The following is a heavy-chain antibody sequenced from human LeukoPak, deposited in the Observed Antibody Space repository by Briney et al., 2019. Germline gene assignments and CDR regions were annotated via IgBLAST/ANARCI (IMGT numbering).Heavy chain of an antibody. CDR1: GYTFTDYY. CDR2: INPSGGST. Sequence: ASVKVSCKASGYTFTDYYMHWVRQAPGQGLEWMGIINPSGGSTTYAQKFQGRVTMTRDMSTSTVYMELSSLRSEDTAVYYCARDGDQWLMYNWFDPWGQGTLVTVSS. V-gene: IGHV1-46*01. CDR3: ARDGDQWLMYNWFDP. J-gene: IGHJ5*02. D-gene: IGHD6-19*01.